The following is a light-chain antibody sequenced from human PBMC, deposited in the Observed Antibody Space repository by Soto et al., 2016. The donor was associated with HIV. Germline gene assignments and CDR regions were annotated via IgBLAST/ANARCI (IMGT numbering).Light chain of an antibody. CDR3: QVWDGDRDHVV. CDR1: KIGNKL. CDR2: DDD. J-gene: IGLJ2*01. V-gene: IGLV3-21*04. Sequence: SYEPTQPPSVSVAPGETATITCGGYKIGNKLVHWYRQRPGQAPVLAIYDDDDRPSGIPERFSGSNSGSTATLTINTVEAGDEADYYCQVWDGDRDHVVFGGGTKLNVL.